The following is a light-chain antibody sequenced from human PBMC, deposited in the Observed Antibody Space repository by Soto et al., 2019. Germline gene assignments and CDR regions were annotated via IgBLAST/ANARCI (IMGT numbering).Light chain of an antibody. Sequence: QSVLTQPPSASGSPGPSVTISCTGTSSDVGGYNSVSWYQHHPGKAPKLMIYEVSKRPSGVPDRFSGSKSANTASLTVSGLLAEDEADYYCSSYAGSNNHVFGTGTKLTVL. J-gene: IGLJ1*01. CDR2: EVS. CDR3: SSYAGSNNHV. V-gene: IGLV2-8*01. CDR1: SSDVGGYNS.